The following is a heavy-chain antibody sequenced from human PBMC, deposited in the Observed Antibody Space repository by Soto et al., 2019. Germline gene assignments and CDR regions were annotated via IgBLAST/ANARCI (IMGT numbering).Heavy chain of an antibody. J-gene: IGHJ4*02. CDR3: ARDDGATAVASAFEH. CDR1: GFTFSNYA. V-gene: IGHV3-30*04. D-gene: IGHD2-15*01. CDR2: ISYDGSRK. Sequence: QVQLVESGGGVVQPGRSLRLSCVASGFTFSNYALHWVRQAPGKGREGVAVISYDGSRKFYADSVKGRFTISRDTSKNTLYLQMNSLRGEDTALYYCARDDGATAVASAFEHWGQGTLVTVSS.